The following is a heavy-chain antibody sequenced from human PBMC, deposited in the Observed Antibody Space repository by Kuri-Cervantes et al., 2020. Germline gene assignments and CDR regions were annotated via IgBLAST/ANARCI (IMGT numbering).Heavy chain of an antibody. CDR1: GFTFSSYA. Sequence: GGSLRLSCAASGFTFSSYAMHWVRRAPGKGLEWVAVISYDGSNKYYADSVKGRFTISRDNSKNTLYLQMNSLRAEDTAVYYCRVNGGNSFYFDYWGQGTLVTVSS. V-gene: IGHV3-30*04. CDR3: RVNGGNSFYFDY. CDR2: ISYDGSNK. J-gene: IGHJ4*02. D-gene: IGHD4-23*01.